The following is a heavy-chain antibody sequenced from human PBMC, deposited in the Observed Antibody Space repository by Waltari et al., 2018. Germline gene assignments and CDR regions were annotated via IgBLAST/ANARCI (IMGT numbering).Heavy chain of an antibody. V-gene: IGHV3-7*01. Sequence: EVQLVVSGGGLVQPGGSLRLSGAASGFMFGTYGMTGVGQTPGKGLECVANLNPDGSEKYYVDSVKGRFTISRDNAKNSLYLQMNSLRAEDTSVYYCARDLNWETYWGRGALVTVSS. CDR2: LNPDGSEK. CDR1: GFMFGTYG. CDR3: ARDLNWETY. J-gene: IGHJ4*02. D-gene: IGHD7-27*01.